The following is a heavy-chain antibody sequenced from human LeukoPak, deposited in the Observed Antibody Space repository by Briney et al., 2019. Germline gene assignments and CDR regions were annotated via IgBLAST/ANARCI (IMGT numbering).Heavy chain of an antibody. CDR2: INEDGSEK. V-gene: IGHV3-7*01. CDR3: ARDQGAAGDY. D-gene: IGHD6-13*01. CDR1: GFTFSSYW. Sequence: GGSLRLSCVGSGFTFSSYWMTWVRQAPGKGLEWVANINEDGSEKFYVDSVKGRFTISRDNAKKSVYLQTNSLIVEDTGLYYCARDQGAAGDYWGQGTLVTVSS. J-gene: IGHJ4*02.